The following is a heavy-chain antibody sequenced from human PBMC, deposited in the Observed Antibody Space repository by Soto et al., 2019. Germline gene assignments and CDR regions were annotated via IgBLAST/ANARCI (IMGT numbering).Heavy chain of an antibody. J-gene: IGHJ4*02. V-gene: IGHV3-74*01. CDR3: VRDGYNYDFYY. Sequence: PGGSLRLSCGGSGFTFSGSWMHWVRQAQGKGLMCVSRIHSRGRASYADSAQRRSTISRDNVKNTLYLQTTSLRAADTSAYYYVRDGYNYDFYYGGQETLV. CDR2: IHSRGRA. D-gene: IGHD1-1*01. CDR1: GFTFSGSW.